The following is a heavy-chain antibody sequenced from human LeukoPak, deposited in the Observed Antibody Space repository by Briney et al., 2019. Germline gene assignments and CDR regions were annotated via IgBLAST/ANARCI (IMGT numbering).Heavy chain of an antibody. CDR3: ARYSPYYYYGMYV. Sequence: GGSLRLSCAASGFTFSSYGMHWVRQAPGKGLEWVAFIRYDGSNKYYADSVKGRFTISRDNSKNTLYLQMNSLRAEDTAVYYCARYSPYYYYGMYVWGQGTTVTVSS. D-gene: IGHD2-15*01. CDR1: GFTFSSYG. V-gene: IGHV3-30*02. CDR2: IRYDGSNK. J-gene: IGHJ6*02.